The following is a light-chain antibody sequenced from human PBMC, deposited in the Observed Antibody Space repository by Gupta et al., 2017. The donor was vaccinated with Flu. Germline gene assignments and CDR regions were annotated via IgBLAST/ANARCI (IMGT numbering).Light chain of an antibody. J-gene: IGKJ1*01. CDR1: QSVSSSY. Sequence: EIVLTQSPGTLSLSPGERATLSCRASQSVSSSYLAWYQQKPGQAPRLLIYGASSRATGIPDRFSGSGSGTDFTLTISRLEPEDFAVYHCQQYGSPETFGQGTKVEIK. CDR3: QQYGSPET. CDR2: GAS. V-gene: IGKV3-20*01.